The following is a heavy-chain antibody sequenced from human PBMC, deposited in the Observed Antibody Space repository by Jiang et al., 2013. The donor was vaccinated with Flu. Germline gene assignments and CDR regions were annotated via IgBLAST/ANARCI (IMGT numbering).Heavy chain of an antibody. V-gene: IGHV4-34*01. CDR2: ST. CDR3: ALTTNGGTLGC. Sequence: STNYNPSLKSRVTISVDTSKNQFSLKLSSVTAADTAVYYCALTTNGGTLGCWGQGTLVTVSS. D-gene: IGHD2-8*01. J-gene: IGHJ4*02.